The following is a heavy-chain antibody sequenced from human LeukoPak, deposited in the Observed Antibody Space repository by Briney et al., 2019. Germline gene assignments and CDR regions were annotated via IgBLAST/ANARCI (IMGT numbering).Heavy chain of an antibody. Sequence: GASVKVSCKASGYTFTSYGISWVRQAPGQGLEWMGWISAYNGNTNYAQKLQGRVTMTTDTSTSTAYMELRSLRSDDTAVYYCARDLYPPYYDFWSGYFSPYYMDVWGKGTTVTVSS. CDR2: ISAYNGNT. D-gene: IGHD3-3*01. CDR3: ARDLYPPYYDFWSGYFSPYYMDV. CDR1: GYTFTSYG. J-gene: IGHJ6*03. V-gene: IGHV1-18*01.